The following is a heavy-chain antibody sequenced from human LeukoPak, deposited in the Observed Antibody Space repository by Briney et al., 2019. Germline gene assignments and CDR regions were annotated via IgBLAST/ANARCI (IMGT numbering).Heavy chain of an antibody. CDR1: GFTFSNAW. CDR3: ARDDFWSGYPSLGY. Sequence: GGSLRLSCAASGFTFSNAWMNWVRQAPGKGLEWVSYISSSSSTIYYADSVKGRFTISRDNAKNSLYLQMNSLRAEDTAVYYCARDDFWSGYPSLGYWGQGTLVTVSS. J-gene: IGHJ4*02. D-gene: IGHD3-3*01. V-gene: IGHV3-48*01. CDR2: ISSSSSTI.